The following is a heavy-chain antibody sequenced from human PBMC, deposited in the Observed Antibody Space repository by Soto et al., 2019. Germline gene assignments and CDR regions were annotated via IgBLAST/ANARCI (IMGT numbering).Heavy chain of an antibody. Sequence: EVQLVESGGGLVQPGGSLRLSCAASGFIFNKDWMHWVGQAPGKGLVWVSRINEDGSGTSYADSVKGRFIISRDNAKNTVSLQMNSLRVDDTAVYYCARDILEIRGPGAMVTVSS. J-gene: IGHJ3*01. CDR3: ARDILEI. CDR1: GFIFNKDW. CDR2: INEDGSGT. V-gene: IGHV3-74*01.